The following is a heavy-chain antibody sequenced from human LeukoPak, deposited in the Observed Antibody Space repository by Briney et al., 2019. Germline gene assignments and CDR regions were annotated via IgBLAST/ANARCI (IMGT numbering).Heavy chain of an antibody. D-gene: IGHD2-2*02. CDR3: ARESGGNTPYYFDY. CDR2: ISYDDGSNK. J-gene: IGHJ4*02. CDR1: GFAFSTYA. Sequence: PGGSLRLSCAASGFAFSTYALHWVRQAPGKGLEWVAVISYDDGSNKYYADSVKGRFTISRDNSKNTLHLQMNSLRTEDTAVYYCARESGGNTPYYFDYWGQGTLVTVSS. V-gene: IGHV3-30*04.